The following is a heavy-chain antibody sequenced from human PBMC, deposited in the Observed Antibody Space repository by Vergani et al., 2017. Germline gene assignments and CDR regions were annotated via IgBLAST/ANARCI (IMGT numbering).Heavy chain of an antibody. Sequence: QVQLVQSGAEVKKPGASVKVSCKVSGYTLTEFSMHWLRQAPGKGLEWLGGFDPEDGETIYAQKFQGRVTMTEDTSTDTAYMELSSLRSEDTAVYYCATVRDRAVAGTKLGLAGFDIWGQGTMVTVSS. J-gene: IGHJ3*02. CDR2: FDPEDGET. CDR3: ATVRDRAVAGTKLGLAGFDI. D-gene: IGHD6-19*01. V-gene: IGHV1-24*01. CDR1: GYTLTEFS.